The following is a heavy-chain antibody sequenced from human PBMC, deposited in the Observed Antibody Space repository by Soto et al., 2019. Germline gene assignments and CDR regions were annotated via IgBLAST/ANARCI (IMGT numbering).Heavy chain of an antibody. CDR2: FDPEDGET. Sequence: ASVKVSCKVSGDTLTELSMHWVRQAPGKGLEWMGGFDPEDGETIYAQKFQGRVTMTEDTSTDTAYMELSSLRSEDTAVYYCATSGGSCYSCYYYYGMDVWGQGTTVTVSS. CDR1: GDTLTELS. J-gene: IGHJ6*02. CDR3: ATSGGSCYSCYYYYGMDV. V-gene: IGHV1-24*01. D-gene: IGHD2-15*01.